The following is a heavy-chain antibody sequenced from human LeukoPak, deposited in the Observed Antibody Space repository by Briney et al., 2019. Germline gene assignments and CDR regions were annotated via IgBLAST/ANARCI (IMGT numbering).Heavy chain of an antibody. CDR3: ARDGFVGAVDY. Sequence: GGSLRLSCAASEFTFSGYWMNWVRQAPGKGPEWVANINQDGSEKHYVDSVKGRFTISRDNAKNSLFLQMSSLRVEDTAVFYCARDGFVGAVDYWGQGTLVTVSS. V-gene: IGHV3-7*01. D-gene: IGHD2-15*01. CDR1: EFTFSGYW. J-gene: IGHJ4*02. CDR2: INQDGSEK.